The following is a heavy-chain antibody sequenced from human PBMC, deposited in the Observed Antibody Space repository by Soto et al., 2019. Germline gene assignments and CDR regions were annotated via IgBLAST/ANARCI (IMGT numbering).Heavy chain of an antibody. D-gene: IGHD3-10*02. CDR3: AAYVVAPDY. J-gene: IGHJ4*02. CDR2: ITGSGTRT. CDR1: GFTFNNYA. V-gene: IGHV3-23*01. Sequence: EVQLLEPGGGLVQPGGSLRLSCAASGFTFNNYALSWVRQAPGKGLEWVSGITGSGTRTYYADSVKGRFTMSRDNSKNTVYLQMNSLAYDDTAVYYCAAYVVAPDYWGQGTLVTVSS.